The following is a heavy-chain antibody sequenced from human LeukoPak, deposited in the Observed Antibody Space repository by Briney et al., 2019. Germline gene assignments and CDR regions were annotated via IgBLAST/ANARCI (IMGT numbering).Heavy chain of an antibody. CDR3: ARGRNLEWFDY. CDR2: IYYSGST. V-gene: IGHV4-31*03. CDR1: GGSISSGGYY. D-gene: IGHD3-3*01. Sequence: SEALSLTCTVSGGSISSGGYYWSWIRQHPGKGLEWIGYIYYSGSTYYNPSLKSRVTISVDTSKNQFSLKLSSVTAADTAVYYCARGRNLEWFDYWGQGTLVTVSS. J-gene: IGHJ5*01.